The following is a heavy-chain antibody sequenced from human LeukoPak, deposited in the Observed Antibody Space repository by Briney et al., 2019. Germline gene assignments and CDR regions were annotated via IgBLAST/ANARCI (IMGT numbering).Heavy chain of an antibody. CDR1: GGSINNYY. Sequence: PSETLSLTCTVSGGSINNYYWSWIRQPPGKRLEWIGYIYYSGSTNYNSSLKSRVTISVDTSKNQFSLKLSSVTTADTAVYYCAKYYYGSGYNWFDPWGQGTLVTVSS. J-gene: IGHJ5*02. CDR3: AKYYYGSGYNWFDP. CDR2: IYYSGST. D-gene: IGHD3-10*01. V-gene: IGHV4-59*01.